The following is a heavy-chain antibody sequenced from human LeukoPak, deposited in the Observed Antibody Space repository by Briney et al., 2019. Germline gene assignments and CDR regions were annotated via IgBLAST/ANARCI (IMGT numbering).Heavy chain of an antibody. CDR1: GFTFSNAW. J-gene: IGHJ6*03. CDR2: IKSKTDGGTT. D-gene: IGHD3-10*01. CDR3: TTERGITMVRGVNYYYYYYMDV. Sequence: PGRSLRLSCAASGFTFSNAWMSWVRQAPGKGLEWVGRIKSKTDGGTTDYAAPVKGRFTISRDDSKNTLYLQMNSLKTEDTAVYYCTTERGITMVRGVNYYYYYYMDVWGKGTTVTISS. V-gene: IGHV3-15*01.